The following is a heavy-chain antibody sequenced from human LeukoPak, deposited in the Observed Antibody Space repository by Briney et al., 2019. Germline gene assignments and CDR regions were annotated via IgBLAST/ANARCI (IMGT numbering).Heavy chain of an antibody. D-gene: IGHD6-6*01. J-gene: IGHJ3*02. V-gene: IGHV6-1*01. CDR2: TYYRSKQYN. Sequence: SQALSLTCACSGDSVSINSAAWNWLRQSPSIGLEWLGRTYYRSKQYNDYAESVKSRITINPDTSKNQFSLQLNSVTPEDTAVYYCARGFPVAARAFDMWGQGTVVTVSS. CDR3: ARGFPVAARAFDM. CDR1: GDSVSINSAA.